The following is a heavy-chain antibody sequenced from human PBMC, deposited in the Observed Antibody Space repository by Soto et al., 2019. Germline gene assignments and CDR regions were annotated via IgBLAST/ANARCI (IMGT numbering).Heavy chain of an antibody. V-gene: IGHV1-24*01. D-gene: IGHD6-19*01. CDR2: FDPEDGET. J-gene: IGHJ4*02. Sequence: ASVEVSCKVSGYTLTELSMHWVRQAPGKGLEWMGGFDPEDGETIYAQKFQGRVTMTEDTSTDTAYMELSSLRSEDTAVYYCATVRDQTQWLVPWDYFDYWGQGTLVTVSS. CDR1: GYTLTELS. CDR3: ATVRDQTQWLVPWDYFDY.